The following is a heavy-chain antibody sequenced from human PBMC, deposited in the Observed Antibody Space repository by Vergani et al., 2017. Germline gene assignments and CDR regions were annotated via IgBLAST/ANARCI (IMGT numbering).Heavy chain of an antibody. CDR2: ISSSSSYT. D-gene: IGHD5-12*01. J-gene: IGHJ4*02. CDR3: ARDHGYSGYELL. V-gene: IGHV3-11*06. CDR1: GFTFSDYY. Sequence: VQLVESGGGLVQPGGSLRLSCAASGFTFSDYYMSWIRQAPGKGLEWVSYISSSSSYTNYADSVKGRFTISRDNAKNSLYLQMNSLRAEDTAVYYCARDHGYSGYELLWGQGTLVTVSS.